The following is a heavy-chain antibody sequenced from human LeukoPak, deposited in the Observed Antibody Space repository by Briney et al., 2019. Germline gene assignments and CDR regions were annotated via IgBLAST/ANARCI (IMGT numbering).Heavy chain of an antibody. J-gene: IGHJ4*02. Sequence: GGSLRLSCAASGFTFDDYAMHWVRQTPGKGLEWVSLITWDGGSTYYADSVKGRFTISRDNAKNSLYLQMNSLRAEDTAVYYCASIKTYYYGSGSSYVDYWGQGTLVTVSS. D-gene: IGHD3-10*01. CDR2: ITWDGGST. CDR1: GFTFDDYA. V-gene: IGHV3-43D*03. CDR3: ASIKTYYYGSGSSYVDY.